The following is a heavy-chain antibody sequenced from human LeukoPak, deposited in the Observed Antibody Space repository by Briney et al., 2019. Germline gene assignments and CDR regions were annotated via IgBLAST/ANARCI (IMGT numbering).Heavy chain of an antibody. Sequence: ASVKVSCKASGYTFTSYGISWVRQAPGQGLEWMGWISAYNGNTNYAQKLQGRVTMTTDTSTSTAYMELSSLRSEDTAVYYCARALIAARPRYYYMDVWGKGTTVTVSS. D-gene: IGHD6-6*01. V-gene: IGHV1-18*01. J-gene: IGHJ6*03. CDR3: ARALIAARPRYYYMDV. CDR1: GYTFTSYG. CDR2: ISAYNGNT.